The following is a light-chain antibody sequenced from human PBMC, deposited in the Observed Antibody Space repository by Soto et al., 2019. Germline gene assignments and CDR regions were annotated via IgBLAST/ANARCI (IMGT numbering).Light chain of an antibody. CDR1: QSVSNNY. CDR3: QQRSTS. J-gene: IGKJ5*01. Sequence: EIVLTQSPGTLSLSPGERATLSCRASQSVSNNYLAWYQQKPGQAPRLLIYDASNRATGIPARFSGSGSGTDFTLTISSLEPEDFAVYYCQQRSTSFGQGTRLEIK. CDR2: DAS. V-gene: IGKV3-11*01.